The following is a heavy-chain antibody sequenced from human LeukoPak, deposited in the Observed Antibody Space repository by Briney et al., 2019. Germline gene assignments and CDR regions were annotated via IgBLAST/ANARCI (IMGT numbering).Heavy chain of an antibody. V-gene: IGHV4-31*03. Sequence: SETLSLTCTVSGGSTNNGAYFWKWIRQHPGKGPEWIGYIYYSGTTYYNPSLKSRLTISLDTSKSQFSLKLSSLTAADTAVYYCARVGATATYKYYFDYWGQGTLVTVSS. J-gene: IGHJ4*02. CDR1: GGSTNNGAYF. CDR3: ARVGATATYKYYFDY. CDR2: IYYSGTT. D-gene: IGHD1-1*01.